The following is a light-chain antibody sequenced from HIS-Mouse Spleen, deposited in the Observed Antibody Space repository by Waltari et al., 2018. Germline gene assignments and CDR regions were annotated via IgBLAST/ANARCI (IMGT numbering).Light chain of an antibody. Sequence: SYELTQPPSVSVSPGQTARITCSGDALPKKYAYWYQQKSGQAPVLVIYKDSERPSGIPERFSGSSSGTKVTLTISGVQAEDEADYYCQSADSSGTYQDVVFGGGTKLTVL. V-gene: IGLV3-25*03. CDR3: QSADSSGTYQDVV. J-gene: IGLJ2*01. CDR2: KDS. CDR1: ALPKKY.